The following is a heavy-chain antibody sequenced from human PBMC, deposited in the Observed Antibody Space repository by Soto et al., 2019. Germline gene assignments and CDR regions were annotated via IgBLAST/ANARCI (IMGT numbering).Heavy chain of an antibody. V-gene: IGHV4-59*01. Sequence: SETLSLTCTVSGGSISSYYWSWIRQPPGKGLEWIGYIYYSGSTNYNPSLKSRVTISVDTSKNQFSLKLSSVTAADTAVYYCASGGGYDSLSHDYWGQGTLVTVSS. CDR3: ASGGGYDSLSHDY. D-gene: IGHD5-12*01. J-gene: IGHJ4*02. CDR2: IYYSGST. CDR1: GGSISSYY.